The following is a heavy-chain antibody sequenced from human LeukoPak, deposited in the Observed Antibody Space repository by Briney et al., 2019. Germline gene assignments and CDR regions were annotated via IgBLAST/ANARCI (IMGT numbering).Heavy chain of an antibody. CDR3: ARAVSGSSPSDY. J-gene: IGHJ4*02. V-gene: IGHV3-53*01. CDR2: VYSGGST. D-gene: IGHD3-16*01. CDR1: GFAVSSNY. Sequence: GGSLRLSCAASGFAVSSNYMSWVRQAPGKGLEWVSVVYSGGSTYYADSVKGRFTTSRDNSKNTLYLQMNSLRAEDTAVYYCARAVSGSSPSDYWGQGTLVTVSS.